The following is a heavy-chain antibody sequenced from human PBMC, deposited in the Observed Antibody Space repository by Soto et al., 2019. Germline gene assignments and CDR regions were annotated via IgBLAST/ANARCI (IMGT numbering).Heavy chain of an antibody. J-gene: IGHJ4*02. D-gene: IGHD2-2*01. V-gene: IGHV3-23*01. Sequence: XGSLRRTCAASGFTFSSYTMSWVRQAPGKGLEWVSAISGSGGSTYYADSVKGRFTISRDNSKNTLYLQMNSLRAEDTAVYYCAKTRGPGALIVYWGKGTLVTVS. CDR1: GFTFSSYT. CDR2: ISGSGGST. CDR3: AKTRGPGALIVY.